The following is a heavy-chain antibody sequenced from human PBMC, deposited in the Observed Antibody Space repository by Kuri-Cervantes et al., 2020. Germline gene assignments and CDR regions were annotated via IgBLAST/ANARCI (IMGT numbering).Heavy chain of an antibody. D-gene: IGHD3-10*01. CDR1: GGTFSSYA. CDR3: ARDHSLRGVKYYFDY. Sequence: SVKVSCKASGGTFSSYAISWVRQAPGQGLEWMGGIIPILGTANYAQKFQGRVTITADESTSTAYMELRSLRSDDTAVYYCARDHSLRGVKYYFDYWGQGTLVTVSS. V-gene: IGHV1-69*13. CDR2: IIPILGTA. J-gene: IGHJ4*02.